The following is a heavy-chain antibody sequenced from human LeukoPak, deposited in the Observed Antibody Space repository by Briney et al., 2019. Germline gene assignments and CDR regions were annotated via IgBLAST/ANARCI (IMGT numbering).Heavy chain of an antibody. CDR3: VTESPRFLNWLDQNA. V-gene: IGHV1-24*01. CDR2: FDPEDGET. CDR1: GYTLNQLS. Sequence: ASVKVSCKVSGYTLNQLSMHWVRQAPGKGLEWMGGFDPEDGETIYAQKFQGRVTMTEDTSTDTAYMELNSLRAEDTAVYYCVTESPRFLNWLDQNAWGQETLVTVSS. D-gene: IGHD3-9*01. J-gene: IGHJ4*02.